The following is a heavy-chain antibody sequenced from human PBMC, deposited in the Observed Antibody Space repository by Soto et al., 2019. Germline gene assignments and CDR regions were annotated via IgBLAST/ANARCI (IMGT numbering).Heavy chain of an antibody. CDR1: GYTFTSYD. J-gene: IGHJ5*02. D-gene: IGHD4-4*01. Sequence: ASVKVSCKASGYTFTSYDINWVRQATGQGLEWMGWMNPNSGNTGYAQKFQGRVTMTRNTSISTAYMELSSLRSEDTAVYYCARLALRTTVTRRWLDPWGQGTLVTVSS. V-gene: IGHV1-8*01. CDR2: MNPNSGNT. CDR3: ARLALRTTVTRRWLDP.